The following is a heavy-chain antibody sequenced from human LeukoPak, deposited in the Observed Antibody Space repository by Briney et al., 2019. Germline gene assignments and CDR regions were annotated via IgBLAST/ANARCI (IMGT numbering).Heavy chain of an antibody. CDR1: GGSISSYY. Sequence: ASETLSLTCTVSGGSISSYYWSWIRQPPGKGLEWIGYIYYSGSTNYNPSLKSRVTISVDTSKNQFSLKLSSVTAAETAVYYCARATDCGGDCYFVDYWGQGTLVTVSS. CDR3: ARATDCGGDCYFVDY. CDR2: IYYSGST. V-gene: IGHV4-59*01. D-gene: IGHD2-21*01. J-gene: IGHJ4*02.